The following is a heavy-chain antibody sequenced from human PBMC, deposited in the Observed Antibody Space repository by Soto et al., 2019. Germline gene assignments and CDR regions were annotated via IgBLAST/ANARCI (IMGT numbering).Heavy chain of an antibody. CDR1: GFTFSSYA. D-gene: IGHD5-18*01. J-gene: IGHJ6*02. CDR3: ARQLWLSPGYYYYGMDV. Sequence: GGSLRLSCAASGFTFSSYAMHWVRQAPGKGLEWVAVISYDGSNKYYADSVKGRFTISRDNSKNTLYLQMNSLRAEDTAVYYCARQLWLSPGYYYYGMDVWGQGTTVTVSS. CDR2: ISYDGSNK. V-gene: IGHV3-30-3*01.